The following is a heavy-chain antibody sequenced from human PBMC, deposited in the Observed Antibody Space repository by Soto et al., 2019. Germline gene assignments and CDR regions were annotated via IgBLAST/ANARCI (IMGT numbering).Heavy chain of an antibody. J-gene: IGHJ6*02. CDR1: GYTFTSYG. Sequence: QVQLVQSGAEVKKPGASVKVSCKASGYTFTSYGISWVRQAPGQGLEWMGWISAYNGNTNYAQKLQGRVTMTTDTSTSTAYMGLRSLRSDDTAVYYCARWGSYCGGDCYSSTLYYYYGMDVWGQGTTVTVSS. CDR3: ARWGSYCGGDCYSSTLYYYYGMDV. V-gene: IGHV1-18*01. CDR2: ISAYNGNT. D-gene: IGHD2-21*02.